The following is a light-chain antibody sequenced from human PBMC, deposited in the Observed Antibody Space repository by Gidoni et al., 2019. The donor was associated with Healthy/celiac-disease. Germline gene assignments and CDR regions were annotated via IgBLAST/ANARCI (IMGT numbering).Light chain of an antibody. Sequence: QSVPTHPPSASGTAGQRVTISSSGSSSNIGSNTVNWYQHLPGPAPKLLIYSNNQRPSGVPDRFSGSKSGTSASLAISGLQSEDEADYYCAAWDDSLNGHWVFGGGTKLTVL. CDR1: SSNIGSNT. CDR2: SNN. J-gene: IGLJ3*02. V-gene: IGLV1-44*01. CDR3: AAWDDSLNGHWV.